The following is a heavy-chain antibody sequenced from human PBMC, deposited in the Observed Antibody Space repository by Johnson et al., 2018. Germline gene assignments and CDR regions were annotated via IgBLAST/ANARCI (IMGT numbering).Heavy chain of an antibody. Sequence: QVQLGESGAEVKKPGASVKVSCKASGYTFTSYYMHWVRQAPGQGLEWMGIINPSGGSTSYAQKFQGRVTITRDTCTSTVYMELSSLRAEETAVYYGARVPGEEEIVVVVAATAQNNSKSDYWGQGTLVTVSS. D-gene: IGHD2-15*01. CDR2: INPSGGST. V-gene: IGHV1-46*01. CDR3: ARVPGEEEIVVVVAATAQNNSKSDY. CDR1: GYTFTSYY. J-gene: IGHJ4*02.